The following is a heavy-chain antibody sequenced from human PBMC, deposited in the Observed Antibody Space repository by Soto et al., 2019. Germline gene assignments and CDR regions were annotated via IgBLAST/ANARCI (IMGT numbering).Heavy chain of an antibody. V-gene: IGHV1-8*01. CDR1: GYTFTSYD. CDR2: MNPNRGNT. D-gene: IGHD2-21*01. CDR3: ARRWGFLLMLQGGARKDYGMDV. J-gene: IGHJ6*02. Sequence: GASVKVSCKASGYTFTSYDITWVRQATGQGLEWMGWMNPNRGNTDYAQKFQGRVTMTRNTSINTAYMELSSLRSEDTAVYYCARRWGFLLMLQGGARKDYGMDVWGQGTTVTVSS.